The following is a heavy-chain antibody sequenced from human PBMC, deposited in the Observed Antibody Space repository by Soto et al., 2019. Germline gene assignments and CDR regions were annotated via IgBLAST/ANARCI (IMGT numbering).Heavy chain of an antibody. CDR2: IKQDGSEK. Sequence: PGGSLRLSCAASGFTFSSYWMSWVRQAPGKGLEWVANIKQDGSEKYYVDSVKGRFTISRDNAKNSLYLQMNSLRAEDTAVYYCLIEIPCSGYYYEKINYYYGMDVWGQGTTVTVSS. V-gene: IGHV3-7*05. J-gene: IGHJ6*02. CDR1: GFTFSSYW. CDR3: LIEIPCSGYYYEKINYYYGMDV. D-gene: IGHD3-22*01.